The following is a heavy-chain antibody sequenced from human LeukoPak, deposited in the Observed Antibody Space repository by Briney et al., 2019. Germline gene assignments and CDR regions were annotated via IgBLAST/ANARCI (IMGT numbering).Heavy chain of an antibody. J-gene: IGHJ6*03. CDR1: GGSFSGYY. Sequence: SETLSLTCAVYGGSFSGYYWGWIRQPPGKGLEWIGSIYYSGSTYYNPSLKSRVTISVDTSKNQFSLKLSSVTAADTAVYYCASILVYYYYMDVWGKGTTVTVSS. V-gene: IGHV4-34*01. D-gene: IGHD2-2*02. CDR3: ASILVYYYYMDV. CDR2: IYYSGST.